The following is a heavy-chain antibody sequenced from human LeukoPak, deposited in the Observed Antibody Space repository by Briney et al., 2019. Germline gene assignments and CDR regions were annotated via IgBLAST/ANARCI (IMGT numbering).Heavy chain of an antibody. CDR3: ARKGRRAFDI. J-gene: IGHJ3*02. Sequence: GGSLRLSCAASGFTFSTYAMSWVRQAPGKGLEWVSAISGSGDFTYYADSVKGRFTISRDNSKNTLYLQMNSLRAEDTAVYYCARKGRRAFDIWGQGTMVTVSS. V-gene: IGHV3-23*01. CDR2: ISGSGDFT. CDR1: GFTFSTYA.